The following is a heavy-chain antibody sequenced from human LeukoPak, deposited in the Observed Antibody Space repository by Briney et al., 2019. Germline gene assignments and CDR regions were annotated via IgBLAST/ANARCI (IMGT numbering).Heavy chain of an antibody. V-gene: IGHV3-74*01. CDR3: ARDLGQYYGTSDNWFDP. D-gene: IGHD3-10*01. CDR2: INSGGINT. Sequence: GGSLRLSCAASGFTFSNYWMHWVRQAPGKGLVWVSRINSGGINTSYADSVKGRFTISRDNAKNTLNLQMNSLRAEDTAVYYCARDLGQYYGTSDNWFDPWGQGTLVTVSS. J-gene: IGHJ5*02. CDR1: GFTFSNYW.